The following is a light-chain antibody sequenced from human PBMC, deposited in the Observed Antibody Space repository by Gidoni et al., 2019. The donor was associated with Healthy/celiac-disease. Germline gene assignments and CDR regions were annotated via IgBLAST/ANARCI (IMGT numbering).Light chain of an antibody. J-gene: IGLJ2*01. CDR1: TLGGNY. V-gene: IGLV3-1*01. CDR3: QAWDSSTVV. Sequence: SYELTQPLSVSASPGQTASITCSGDTLGGNYAFWYQQKPGQSPVLVIYQDTKRPSGIPERFSGSNSGNTATLTISGTQAMDEADYYCQAWDSSTVVFGGGTKLTVL. CDR2: QDT.